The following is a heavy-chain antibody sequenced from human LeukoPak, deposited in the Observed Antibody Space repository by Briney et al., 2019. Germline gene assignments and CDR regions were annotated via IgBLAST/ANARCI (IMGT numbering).Heavy chain of an antibody. CDR1: GFTFSTYS. V-gene: IGHV3-48*01. D-gene: IGHD4-17*01. J-gene: IGHJ4*02. CDR3: ADYGDYGAIDY. CDR2: ISSGSTTI. Sequence: GGSLRLSCSVSGFTFSTYSMNWVRQAPGKGLEWVSYISSGSTTIHYADSVKGRFTISRDNAKNSLYLKMNSRRAEDTAVYSCADYGDYGAIDYWGQGTLVTVSS.